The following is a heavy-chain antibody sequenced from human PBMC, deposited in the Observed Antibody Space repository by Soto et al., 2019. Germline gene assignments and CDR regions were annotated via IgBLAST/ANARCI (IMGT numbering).Heavy chain of an antibody. D-gene: IGHD5-18*01. CDR1: GFTFSSYS. V-gene: IGHV3-23*01. J-gene: IGHJ4*02. CDR3: AKGGGYSYGYLVY. Sequence: GGSLRLSCAASGFTFSSYSMNWVRQAPGKGLEWVSTFSRTSSSTYYADPVRGRFTISRDNSKNTLYLQMNNMRAEDTAVYYCAKGGGYSYGYLVYWGLGTLVTVSS. CDR2: FSRTSSST.